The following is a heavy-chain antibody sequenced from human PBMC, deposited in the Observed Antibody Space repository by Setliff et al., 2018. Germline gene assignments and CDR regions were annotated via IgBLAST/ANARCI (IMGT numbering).Heavy chain of an antibody. V-gene: IGHV1-8*01. CDR2: MNPNSGNT. Sequence: ASVKVSCKASGYTFTSYDINWERQATGQGLEWMGWMNPNSGNTGYAQKFKGRVTMTRNTSISTAYMELSSLRSEDTAVYYCARVRNLPGRNIAVSGTFGYWGQGTLVTVSS. CDR1: GYTFTSYD. J-gene: IGHJ4*02. D-gene: IGHD6-19*01. CDR3: ARVRNLPGRNIAVSGTFGY.